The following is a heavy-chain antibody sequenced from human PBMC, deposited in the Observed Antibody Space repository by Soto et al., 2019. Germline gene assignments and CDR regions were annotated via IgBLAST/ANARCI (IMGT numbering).Heavy chain of an antibody. CDR3: VKDYVGTVADAFDI. CDR2: ISGGGDST. D-gene: IGHD4-17*01. J-gene: IGHJ3*02. CDR1: GFTLRTYA. Sequence: EVQLLESGGGLVQPGGSLRLSCAASGFTLRTYAMSWVRQAPGKGLEWVSAISGGGDSTTHADSVKGRFTISRDNSKNTLYLQMNSLRAEDTAVYYCVKDYVGTVADAFDIWGQGTMVSVSS. V-gene: IGHV3-23*01.